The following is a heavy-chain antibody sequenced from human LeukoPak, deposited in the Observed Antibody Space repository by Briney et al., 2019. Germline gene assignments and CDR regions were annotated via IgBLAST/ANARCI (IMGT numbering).Heavy chain of an antibody. CDR3: AKMFDTSSWYRAGFDY. D-gene: IGHD6-13*01. V-gene: IGHV3-23*01. CDR2: ISGSGTII. Sequence: PGGSLRLSCAASGFTFSSYAMSWVRQAPGKGLEWVSVISGSGTIIYYADPVKGRFTISRDNSKNTLYLQMNSLRAEDTAVYYCAKMFDTSSWYRAGFDYWGQGTLVTVSS. CDR1: GFTFSSYA. J-gene: IGHJ4*02.